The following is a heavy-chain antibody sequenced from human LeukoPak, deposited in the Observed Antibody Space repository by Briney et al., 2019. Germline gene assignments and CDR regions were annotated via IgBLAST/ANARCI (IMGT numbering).Heavy chain of an antibody. CDR3: APLTGGYYFDY. J-gene: IGHJ4*02. D-gene: IGHD1-20*01. V-gene: IGHV3-23*01. CDR2: ISDSGGKT. CDR1: GFTFRNSA. Sequence: GGSLRLSCAASGFTFRNSAMSWVRQAPGKGPEWVSAISDSGGKTYYSDSVKGRFTISRDNSKNTLYLQMNSLRGDDTAVYYCAPLTGGYYFDYWGQGTLVTVSS.